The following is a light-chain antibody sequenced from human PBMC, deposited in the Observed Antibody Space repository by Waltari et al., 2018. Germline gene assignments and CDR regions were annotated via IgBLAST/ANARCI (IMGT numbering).Light chain of an antibody. CDR3: QVWDDTRDQPV. Sequence: SYVLTQPPSVSVAPGQTARISCAGQHIRDKKDYCYQQKQGQAPVVVIYDSTVRPSGIPDRFSGSDPATLTIARVEAGDEADYYCQVWDDTRDQPVFGGGTRLTVL. V-gene: IGLV3-21*02. J-gene: IGLJ2*01. CDR2: DST. CDR1: HIRDKK.